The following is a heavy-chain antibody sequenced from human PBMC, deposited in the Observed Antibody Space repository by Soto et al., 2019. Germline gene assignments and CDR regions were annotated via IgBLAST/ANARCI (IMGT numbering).Heavy chain of an antibody. CDR1: GFTFSSYG. CDR3: AKVGSISQFGTRVYYYYYMDV. V-gene: IGHV3-30*18. D-gene: IGHD6-6*01. Sequence: GGSLRLSCAASGFTFSSYGMHWVRQAPGKGLEWVAVISYDGSNKYYADSVKGRFTISRDNSKNTLYLQMNSLRAEDTAVYYCAKVGSISQFGTRVYYYYYMDVWGQGTLVTVSS. CDR2: ISYDGSNK. J-gene: IGHJ6*03.